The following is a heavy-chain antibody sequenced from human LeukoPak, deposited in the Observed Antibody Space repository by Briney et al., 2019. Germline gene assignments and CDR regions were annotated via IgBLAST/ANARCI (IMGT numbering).Heavy chain of an antibody. Sequence: PGRSLRLSCAASGFTFDDYAMHWVRQAPGKGLEWVSGISWDSGSIGYADSVKGRFTISRDNAKNSLYLQMNSLRAEDTALYYCAKDLRQSGYSSCWFDYWGQGTLVTVSS. J-gene: IGHJ5*01. V-gene: IGHV3-9*01. CDR1: GFTFDDYA. D-gene: IGHD6-13*01. CDR2: ISWDSGSI. CDR3: AKDLRQSGYSSCWFDY.